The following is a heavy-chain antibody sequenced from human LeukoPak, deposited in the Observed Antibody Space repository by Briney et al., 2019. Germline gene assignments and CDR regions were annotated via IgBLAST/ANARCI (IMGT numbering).Heavy chain of an antibody. CDR2: ISYDGSNK. Sequence: PGGSLRLSCAASGFTFSSYAMHWVRQAPGKGLEWVAVISYDGSNKYYADSVKGRFTISRDNSKNTLYLQMNSLRAEDTAVYYCASGVYDLPVGYWGQGTLVTVSS. D-gene: IGHD3-3*01. CDR1: GFTFSSYA. V-gene: IGHV3-30-3*01. J-gene: IGHJ4*02. CDR3: ASGVYDLPVGY.